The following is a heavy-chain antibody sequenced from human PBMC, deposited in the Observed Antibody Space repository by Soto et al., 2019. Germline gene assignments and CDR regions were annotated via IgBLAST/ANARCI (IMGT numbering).Heavy chain of an antibody. D-gene: IGHD6-13*01. V-gene: IGHV4-59*06. Sequence: TSETLSLTCTVSGGSISGYYWSWIRQPPGKGLEWIGYIYYTGSTHYNPSLKSRLFTSLDTSKNQFSLQLTSVTAADTAVYYCASLRSRWNIDYWGQGTPVTVSS. CDR2: IYYTGST. CDR1: GGSISGYY. J-gene: IGHJ4*02. CDR3: ASLRSRWNIDY.